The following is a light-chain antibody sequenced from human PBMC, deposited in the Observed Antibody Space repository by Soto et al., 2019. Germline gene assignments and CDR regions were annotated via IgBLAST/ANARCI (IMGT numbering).Light chain of an antibody. J-gene: IGLJ2*01. CDR1: SSDVGGYKY. V-gene: IGLV2-14*01. Sequence: QSVLTQPASVSGSPGPSITISCTGTSSDVGGYKYVSWYQQHPDKAPNLIIFEVSNQPSGISSRFSGSKSGNTASLTISGLQAEDEADYYCASYTSSSTSVIFGRGTKLTV. CDR2: EVS. CDR3: ASYTSSSTSVI.